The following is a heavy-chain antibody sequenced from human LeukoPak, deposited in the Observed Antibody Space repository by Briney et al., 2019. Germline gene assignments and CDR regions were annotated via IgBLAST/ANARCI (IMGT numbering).Heavy chain of an antibody. CDR2: IIPIFGTA. CDR3: ARGNYDILTGYYKGQGYYFDY. V-gene: IGHV1-69*13. Sequence: GASVKVSCKASGYTFTSYYIDWVRQAPGQGLEWMGGIIPIFGTANYAQKFQGRVTITADESTSTAYMELSSLRSEDTAVYYCARGNYDILTGYYKGQGYYFDYWGQGTLVTVSS. J-gene: IGHJ4*02. D-gene: IGHD3-9*01. CDR1: GYTFTSYY.